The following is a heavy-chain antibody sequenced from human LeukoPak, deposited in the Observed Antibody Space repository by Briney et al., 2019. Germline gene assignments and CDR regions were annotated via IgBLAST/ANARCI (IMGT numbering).Heavy chain of an antibody. D-gene: IGHD3-10*01. Sequence: ASVKVSCKASGYTFTNYDIDWVRQATGQGVAWMGWMNPNSGNTGYAQKFQGRVTMTRNTSISTAYMELSSLRSEDTAVYDCARGRNFRGVFPLYFDYWGQGTLVTVSS. CDR2: MNPNSGNT. CDR1: GYTFTNYD. V-gene: IGHV1-8*01. J-gene: IGHJ4*02. CDR3: ARGRNFRGVFPLYFDY.